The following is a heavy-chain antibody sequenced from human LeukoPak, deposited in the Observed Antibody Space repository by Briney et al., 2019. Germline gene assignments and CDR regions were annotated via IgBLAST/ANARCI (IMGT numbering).Heavy chain of an antibody. CDR3: ARDRGTWNDDGFDY. D-gene: IGHD1-1*01. CDR1: GGSISSSSYY. CDR2: IYYSGST. Sequence: PSETLSLTCTVSGGSISSSSYYWGWIRQPPGKGLEWIGSIYYSGSTYYNPSLKSRVTMSVDTSKNQFSLKLSSVTAADTAVYYCARDRGTWNDDGFDYWGQGTLVTVSS. V-gene: IGHV4-39*07. J-gene: IGHJ4*02.